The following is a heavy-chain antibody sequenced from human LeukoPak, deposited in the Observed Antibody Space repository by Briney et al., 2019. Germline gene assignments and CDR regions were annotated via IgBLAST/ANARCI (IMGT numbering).Heavy chain of an antibody. CDR2: INPNSGGT. D-gene: IGHD4-17*01. Sequence: ASVKVSCKASGYTFTDYYMHWVRQAPGQGLEWMGWINPNSGGTNYAQKFQGRVTMTRDTSISTAYMELSRLRSDDTAVYYCARFSLSSTVATANFDYWGQGTLVTVSS. J-gene: IGHJ4*02. CDR3: ARFSLSSTVATANFDY. CDR1: GYTFTDYY. V-gene: IGHV1-2*02.